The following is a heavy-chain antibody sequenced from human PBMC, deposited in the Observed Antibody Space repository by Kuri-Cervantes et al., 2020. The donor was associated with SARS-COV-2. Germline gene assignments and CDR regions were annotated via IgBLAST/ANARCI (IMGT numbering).Heavy chain of an antibody. V-gene: IGHV3-72*01. CDR2: TRNKANSYTT. CDR3: ARGNYYDSSGYFYYYGMDV. Sequence: GESLKISCAASGFTFSDHYMDWVRQAPGKGLEWVGRTRNKANSYTTEYAASVKGRFTISRDDSKNSPYLQMNSLKTEDTAVYYCARGNYYDSSGYFYYYGMDVWGQGTTVTVSS. J-gene: IGHJ6*02. CDR1: GFTFSDHY. D-gene: IGHD3-22*01.